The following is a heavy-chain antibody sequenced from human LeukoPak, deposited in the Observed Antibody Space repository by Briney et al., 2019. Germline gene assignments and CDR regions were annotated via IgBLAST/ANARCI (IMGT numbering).Heavy chain of an antibody. V-gene: IGHV3-48*04. D-gene: IGHD2-21*01. J-gene: IGHJ4*02. CDR3: AKDLVH. CDR2: ISSNSRTT. Sequence: PGGSLRLSCAASGFAFSSYSMDWVRQAPGKGLELVSYISSNSRTTYYADSVKGRFTISRDNAKNSLYLQMNSLRAEDTAVYYCAKDLVHWGQGTLVTVSS. CDR1: GFAFSSYS.